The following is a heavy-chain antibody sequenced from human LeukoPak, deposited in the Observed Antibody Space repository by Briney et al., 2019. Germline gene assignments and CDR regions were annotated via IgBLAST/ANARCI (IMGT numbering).Heavy chain of an antibody. D-gene: IGHD2-8*01. J-gene: IGHJ4*02. V-gene: IGHV3-7*01. CDR2: IKQDGSEK. CDR1: GFTFSSYA. Sequence: SGGSLRLSCAASGFTFSSYAMSWVRQAPGKGLEWVANIKQDGSEKYYVDSVKGRFTISRDNAKNSLYLQMNSLRAEDTAVYYCARDLTIVLMVYATTYDYWGQGTLVTVSS. CDR3: ARDLTIVLMVYATTYDY.